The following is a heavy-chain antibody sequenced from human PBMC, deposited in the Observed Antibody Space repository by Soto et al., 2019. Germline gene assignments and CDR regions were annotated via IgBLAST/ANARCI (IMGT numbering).Heavy chain of an antibody. V-gene: IGHV3-11*01. D-gene: IGHD1-7*01. CDR2: ISSSGSTI. CDR3: ARNNWNYGRGWNYGMDV. J-gene: IGHJ6*02. Sequence: QVQLVESGGGLVKPGGSLRLSCAASGFTFSDYYMSWIRQAPGKGLEWVSYISSSGSTIYHADSVKGRITTSRDNAKNSLYLQMNGLRAEDTAVYYCARNNWNYGRGWNYGMDVWGQGTTVTVSS. CDR1: GFTFSDYY.